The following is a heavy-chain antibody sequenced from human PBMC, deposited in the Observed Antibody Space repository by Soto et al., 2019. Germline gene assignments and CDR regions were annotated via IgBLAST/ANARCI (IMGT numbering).Heavy chain of an antibody. Sequence: QVRLVQSGAEVKMPGASVRVSCKASGYTFTSYDINWVRQATGQGLEWMGWMNPERGSTGYAQKFQGRVTMTRDTSISTAYMELSSLTSEDTAVYFCARFVRHQLPTIDFWGQGTLVTVSS. D-gene: IGHD2-2*01. CDR3: ARFVRHQLPTIDF. J-gene: IGHJ4*02. CDR1: GYTFTSYD. V-gene: IGHV1-8*01. CDR2: MNPERGST.